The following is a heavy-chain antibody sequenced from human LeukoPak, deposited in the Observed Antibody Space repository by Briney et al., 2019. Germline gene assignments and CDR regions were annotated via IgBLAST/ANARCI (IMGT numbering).Heavy chain of an antibody. D-gene: IGHD3-22*01. Sequence: PSETLSLTCTVSGGSISSGGYYWSWIRQHPGKGLEWIGYIYYSGSTYYNPSLKSRVTISVDTSKNQFSLKLSSVTAADTAVYYCARDSSYYDSSGYSRKFDYWGQGTLVTVSS. CDR1: GGSISSGGYY. J-gene: IGHJ4*02. CDR3: ARDSSYYDSSGYSRKFDY. V-gene: IGHV4-31*03. CDR2: IYYSGST.